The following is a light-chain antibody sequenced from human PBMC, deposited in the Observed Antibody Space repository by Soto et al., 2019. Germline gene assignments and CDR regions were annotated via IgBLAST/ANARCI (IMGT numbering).Light chain of an antibody. CDR2: DVS. Sequence: QSALTQPRSVSGSPGQSVTISCTGTSSDVGTYDFVSWYQQHTGKAPRLMIFDVSERPSGVPDRFSGSKSGNTASLTISGLQAEDEAYYYCCLYAVTFYVFGTGTKVTVL. CDR3: CLYAVTFYV. J-gene: IGLJ1*01. V-gene: IGLV2-11*01. CDR1: SSDVGTYDF.